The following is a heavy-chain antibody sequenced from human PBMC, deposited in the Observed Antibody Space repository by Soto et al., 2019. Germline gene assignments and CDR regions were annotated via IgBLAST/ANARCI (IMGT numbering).Heavy chain of an antibody. Sequence: GGSLRLSCAASGFTFSSYAMSWVRQAPGKGLEWVSAISGSGGSTYYADSVKGRFTISRDNSKNTLYLQMNSLRAEDTAVYYCAKENYFDFREGKIYGMDVWGQGITVTVS. V-gene: IGHV3-23*01. CDR1: GFTFSSYA. CDR2: ISGSGGST. J-gene: IGHJ6*02. CDR3: AKENYFDFREGKIYGMDV. D-gene: IGHD3-9*01.